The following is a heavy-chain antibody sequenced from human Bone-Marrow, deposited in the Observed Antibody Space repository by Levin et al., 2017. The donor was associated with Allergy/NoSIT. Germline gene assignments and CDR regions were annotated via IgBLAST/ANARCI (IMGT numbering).Heavy chain of an antibody. J-gene: IGHJ4*02. V-gene: IGHV3-53*01. Sequence: GGSLRLSCAASGFTVSNNYMKWVRQAPGKGLEWVSLIYSGGNTYYADSVMGRFTISRDNSKNTLYLQMNSLRAEDTAVYYCAARTPGIGHSWGQGTLVTVSS. D-gene: IGHD6-13*01. CDR2: IYSGGNT. CDR3: AARTPGIGHS. CDR1: GFTVSNNY.